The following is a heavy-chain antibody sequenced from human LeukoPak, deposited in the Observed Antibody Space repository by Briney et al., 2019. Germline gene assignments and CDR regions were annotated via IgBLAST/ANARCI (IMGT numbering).Heavy chain of an antibody. CDR2: IWYDGSNK. CDR3: ARDDYGSDY. CDR1: GFTFSTYG. V-gene: IGHV3-33*01. J-gene: IGHJ4*02. D-gene: IGHD4-17*01. Sequence: PGGSLRLSCAASGFTFSTYGMHWVRQAPGKGLEWVAVIWYDGSNKYYADSVKGRFTISRDNSKNTLYLQINSLRGEDTAVYYCARDDYGSDYWGQGTLVTVSS.